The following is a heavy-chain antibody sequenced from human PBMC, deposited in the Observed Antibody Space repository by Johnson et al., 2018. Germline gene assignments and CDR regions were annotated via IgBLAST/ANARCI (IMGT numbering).Heavy chain of an antibody. CDR3: GRSGWASASGWGSDDWHFDL. CDR1: GFTLSNFW. V-gene: IGHV3-7*01. D-gene: IGHD1-14*01. Sequence: EVQLLESGGGLVKPGGSLRLSCAASGFTLSNFWMNWVRQAPGKGLEWVANIKKDGSETFYVDSVRGRFTVARDNARNSLFLQMDSLRADDTAIYYCGRSGWASASGWGSDDWHFDLWGRGTLVTVSS. J-gene: IGHJ2*01. CDR2: IKKDGSET.